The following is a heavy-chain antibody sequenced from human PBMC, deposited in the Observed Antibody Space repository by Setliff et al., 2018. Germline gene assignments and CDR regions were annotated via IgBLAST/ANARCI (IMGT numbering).Heavy chain of an antibody. V-gene: IGHV7-4-1*02. J-gene: IGHJ6*03. CDR3: SRETWYDEGYSYMDV. CDR1: GYSFTVFG. Sequence: ASVKVSCKTSGYSFTVFGISWVRQAPGQGLEWMGWINTNTGNPTYSQGFTGRIVFSLEASANTAYLQISNLETEDTGVYYCSRETWYDEGYSYMDVWGQGTAVTVSS. CDR2: INTNTGNP. D-gene: IGHD1-1*01.